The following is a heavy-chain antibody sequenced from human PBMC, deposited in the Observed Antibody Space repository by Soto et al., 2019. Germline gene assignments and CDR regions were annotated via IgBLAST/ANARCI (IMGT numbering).Heavy chain of an antibody. CDR1: GGSISSGGYY. D-gene: IGHD6-19*01. Sequence: QVQLQESGPGLVKPSQTLSLTCTVSGGSISSGGYYWSWIRQHPGKGLEWIGYIYYSGSTYYNPYLKSRVTISVDTSKNQFSLKLSSVTAADTAVYYCARDSSGWTGYYYGMDVWGQGTTVTVSS. CDR3: ARDSSGWTGYYYGMDV. V-gene: IGHV4-31*03. CDR2: IYYSGST. J-gene: IGHJ6*02.